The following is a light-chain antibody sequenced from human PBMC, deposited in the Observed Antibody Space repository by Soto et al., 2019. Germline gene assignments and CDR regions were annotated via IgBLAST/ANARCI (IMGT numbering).Light chain of an antibody. CDR2: GES. J-gene: IGKJ2*01. V-gene: IGKV3-20*01. CDR1: QTVSSSY. Sequence: EIVLTQSPGTLSLSPGERATLSCRASQTVSSSYLAWYQQKPGQAPRLLIYGESTRTTGIPVRFSGSASGTDFTLTISGLEPEDFAVYYCQQHGPSPMHTFGPGTNLEIK. CDR3: QQHGPSPMHT.